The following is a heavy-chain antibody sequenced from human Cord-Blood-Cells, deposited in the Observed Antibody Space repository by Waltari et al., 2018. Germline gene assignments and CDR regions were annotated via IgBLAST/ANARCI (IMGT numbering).Heavy chain of an antibody. CDR2: IYYSGST. CDR1: ISSSSYY. Sequence: ISSSSYYWGWIRQPPGKGLEWIGSIYYSGSTYYNPSLKSRVTISVDTSKNQFSLKLSSVTAADTAVYYCASQGPESGYWGQGTLVTVSS. CDR3: ASQGPESGY. J-gene: IGHJ4*02. D-gene: IGHD3-10*01. V-gene: IGHV4-39*01.